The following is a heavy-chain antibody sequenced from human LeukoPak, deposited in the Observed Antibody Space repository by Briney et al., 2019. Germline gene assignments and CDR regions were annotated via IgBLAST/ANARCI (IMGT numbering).Heavy chain of an antibody. CDR3: ARAAVAVDWFDP. CDR1: GFTVSSNY. D-gene: IGHD6-19*01. V-gene: IGHV3-66*02. CDR2: TYSGGST. Sequence: GGSLRLSCAAYGFTVSSNYMTWVRQAPGKGLERVSATYSGGSTYYADSVKGPFTISRDNSKNTLYLQMNSLRAEDTAVYYCARAAVAVDWFDPWGQGTLVTVSS. J-gene: IGHJ5*02.